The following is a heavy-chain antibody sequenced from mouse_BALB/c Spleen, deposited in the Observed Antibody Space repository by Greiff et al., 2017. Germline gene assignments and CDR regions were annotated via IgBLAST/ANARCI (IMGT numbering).Heavy chain of an antibody. CDR3: ARAPYYYGSSSWFAD. D-gene: IGHD1-1*01. CDR1: GFTFSSYA. Sequence: EVKLVESGGGLVKPGGSLKLSCAASGFTFSSYAMSWVRQSPEKRLEWVAEISSGGSYTYYPDTVTGRFTISRDNAKNTLYLEMSSLRSEDTAMYYCARAPYYYGSSSWFADWGQGTLVTVSA. V-gene: IGHV5-9-4*01. J-gene: IGHJ3*01. CDR2: ISSGGSYT.